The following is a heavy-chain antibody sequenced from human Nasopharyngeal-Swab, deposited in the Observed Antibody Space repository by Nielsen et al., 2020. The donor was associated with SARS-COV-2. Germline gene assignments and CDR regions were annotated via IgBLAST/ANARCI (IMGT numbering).Heavy chain of an antibody. CDR2: IYYSGST. J-gene: IGHJ4*02. Sequence: SETLSLTCTVSGGSVSSGSYYWSWIRQPPGKGLEWIGYIYYSGSTNYNPSLKSRVTISVDTSKNQFSLKLSSVTAADTAVYYCASSYYHDSSGPEFFDYWGQGTLVTVSS. D-gene: IGHD3-22*01. CDR3: ASSYYHDSSGPEFFDY. CDR1: GGSVSSGSYY. V-gene: IGHV4-61*01.